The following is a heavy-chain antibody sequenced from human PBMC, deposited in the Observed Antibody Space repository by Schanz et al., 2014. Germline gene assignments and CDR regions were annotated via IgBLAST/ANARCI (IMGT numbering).Heavy chain of an antibody. V-gene: IGHV4-30-4*07. CDR1: GGSISSGGYS. CDR3: ARLGSPHCATSDCHHDWFGP. CDR2: IFFRGST. D-gene: IGHD1-26*01. J-gene: IGHJ5*02. Sequence: QVQLQESGPGLVKPSQTLSLTCAVSGGSISSGGYSWSWIRQPPGKGLEWIGYIFFRGSTYYNPSLKSRVTISIDTSKNQFSLRLTSVTAADTAVYYCARLGSPHCATSDCHHDWFGPWGQGTLVTVSS.